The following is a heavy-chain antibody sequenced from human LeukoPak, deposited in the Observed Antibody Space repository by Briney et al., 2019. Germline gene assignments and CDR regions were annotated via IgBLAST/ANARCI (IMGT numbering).Heavy chain of an antibody. D-gene: IGHD6-19*01. V-gene: IGHV3-7*03. J-gene: IGHJ4*02. Sequence: GGSLRLSCTASGFTFSYYWMSWVRQAPGKGLEWVANIKPDGSERYYVDSVKGRFTISRDNTKNSLYLQMNSLRAEDTAVYYCAKDFASSGWYDYWGQGTLVTVSS. CDR3: AKDFASSGWYDY. CDR2: IKPDGSER. CDR1: GFTFSYYW.